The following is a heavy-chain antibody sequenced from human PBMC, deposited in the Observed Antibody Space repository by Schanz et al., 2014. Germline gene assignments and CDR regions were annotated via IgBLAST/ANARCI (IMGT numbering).Heavy chain of an antibody. Sequence: QVQLVESGGGVVQPGTSLRLSCAASGFTFRGHAMHWVRQAPGQGLEKVAVTSTDGTKTYYAASVRGRFTISRDNSKNTLYLQMNSLRSEDTVVYYCTRDRGALINHNDALDLWGQGTMVSVSS. CDR3: TRDRGALINHNDALDL. J-gene: IGHJ3*01. CDR2: TSTDGTKT. D-gene: IGHD3-16*01. CDR1: GFTFRGHA. V-gene: IGHV3-30*04.